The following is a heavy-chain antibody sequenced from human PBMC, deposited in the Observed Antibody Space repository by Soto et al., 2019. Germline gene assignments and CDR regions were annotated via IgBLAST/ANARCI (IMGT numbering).Heavy chain of an antibody. CDR2: ISYDGSNK. Sequence: VGSLRLSCAASGFTFSSSGMHWVRQAPGKGLEWVAVISYDGSNKFYADSVKGRFTISRDNFRNTLYLQMNSLRAEDTAVYYCAKEFHSWNYFDFWGQGTLVTVSS. CDR3: AKEFHSWNYFDF. J-gene: IGHJ4*02. V-gene: IGHV3-30*18. D-gene: IGHD1-20*01. CDR1: GFTFSSSG.